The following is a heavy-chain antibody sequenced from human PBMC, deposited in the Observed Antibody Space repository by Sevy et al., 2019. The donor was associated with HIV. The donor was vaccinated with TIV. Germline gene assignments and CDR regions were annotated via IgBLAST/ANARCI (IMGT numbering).Heavy chain of an antibody. CDR3: AKDSGLSSSWPGAFDI. CDR1: GFTFSSYA. J-gene: IGHJ3*02. Sequence: GGSLRLSCAASGFTFSSYAMSWVRQAPGKGLEWVSAWRGSGGSTYYAHSVKGRFTISRDNSKNTLYRQMNSLRAEDTAVYYWAKDSGLSSSWPGAFDIWGQGTMVTVSS. V-gene: IGHV3-23*01. D-gene: IGHD6-13*01. CDR2: WRGSGGST.